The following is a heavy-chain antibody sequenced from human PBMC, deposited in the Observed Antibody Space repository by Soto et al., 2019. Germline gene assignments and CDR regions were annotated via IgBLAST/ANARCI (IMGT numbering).Heavy chain of an antibody. CDR2: INHSGST. V-gene: IGHV4-34*01. J-gene: IGHJ4*02. CDR1: GGSFSGYY. CDR3: ARGLFFIAAAGTRFDY. Sequence: QVQLQQWGAGLLKPSETLSLTCAVYGGSFSGYYWSWIRQPPGKGLEWIGEINHSGSTNYNPSLKSRVTISVDPSKNQCALTLSSVTAADTAVYYCARGLFFIAAAGTRFDYWGQGTLVTVSS. D-gene: IGHD6-13*01.